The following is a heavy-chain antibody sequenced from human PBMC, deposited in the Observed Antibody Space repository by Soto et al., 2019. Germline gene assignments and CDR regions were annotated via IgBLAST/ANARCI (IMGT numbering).Heavy chain of an antibody. CDR1: GYRFTNYW. CDR3: ARQTYYYGADV. Sequence: RGESLKISCKGSGYRFTNYWIGWVRQMPGKGLEWMGIIYPGDSQSRYSPSFQGQVTISADKSISTVYLQWSSLKASDSAIYYCARQTYYYGADVWGQGTTVTVSS. V-gene: IGHV5-51*01. CDR2: IYPGDSQS. J-gene: IGHJ6*02.